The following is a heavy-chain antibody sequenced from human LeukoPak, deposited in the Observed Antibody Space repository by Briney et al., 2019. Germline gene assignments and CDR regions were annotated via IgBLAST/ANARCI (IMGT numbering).Heavy chain of an antibody. Sequence: SETLSLTCTVSGGSISSSSYYWGWIRQPPGKGLEWIGSVHYSGSTYYDPSLKSRVTISVDTSKNQFSLKLSSVTAADTAVYYCARISGRGYSYYNWFDSWGQGTLVTVSS. CDR3: ARISGRGYSYYNWFDS. V-gene: IGHV4-39*07. J-gene: IGHJ5*01. D-gene: IGHD5-18*01. CDR1: GGSISSSSYY. CDR2: VHYSGST.